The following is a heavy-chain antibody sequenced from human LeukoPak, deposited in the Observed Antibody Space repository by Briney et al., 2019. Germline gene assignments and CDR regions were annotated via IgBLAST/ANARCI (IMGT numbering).Heavy chain of an antibody. CDR2: ISSTGSLI. D-gene: IGHD6-13*01. V-gene: IGHV3-11*04. CDR3: ARGRGSWYGVYFDY. CDR1: GFKFGDYY. Sequence: GGSLRLSCVASGFKFGDYYMSWLRQAPGKGLEWLSYISSTGSLIHYADSVRGRFTTSRDNAKNSLYLQMDSLTGDDTAIYYCARGRGSWYGVYFDYWGQGALVTVSS. J-gene: IGHJ4*02.